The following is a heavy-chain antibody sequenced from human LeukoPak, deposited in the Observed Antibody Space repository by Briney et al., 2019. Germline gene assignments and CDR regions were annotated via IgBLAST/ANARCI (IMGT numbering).Heavy chain of an antibody. CDR3: ARAPYSSYGDY. J-gene: IGHJ4*02. CDR1: GGSISSYY. Sequence: SETLSLTCTVSGGSISSYYWSWIRQPPGKGLEWIGYIYHSGSTYYNPPLKSRVTISVDRSKNQFSLKLSSVTAADTAVYYCARAPYSSYGDYWGQGTLVTVAS. D-gene: IGHD3-22*01. CDR2: IYHSGST. V-gene: IGHV4-59*12.